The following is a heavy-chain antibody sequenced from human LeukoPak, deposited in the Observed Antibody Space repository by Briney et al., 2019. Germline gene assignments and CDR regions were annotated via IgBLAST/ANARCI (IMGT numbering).Heavy chain of an antibody. CDR2: ISSSSSYI. CDR1: GFTFSSYS. V-gene: IGHV3-21*01. Sequence: GGSLRLSCAASGFTFSSYSMNWVRQAPGKGLEWVSSISSSSSYIYYADSVKGRFTISRDNAKNSLYLQTNSLSAEDTAVYYCARVFAMLRGATDYWGQGTLVTVSS. D-gene: IGHD3-10*01. J-gene: IGHJ4*02. CDR3: ARVFAMLRGATDY.